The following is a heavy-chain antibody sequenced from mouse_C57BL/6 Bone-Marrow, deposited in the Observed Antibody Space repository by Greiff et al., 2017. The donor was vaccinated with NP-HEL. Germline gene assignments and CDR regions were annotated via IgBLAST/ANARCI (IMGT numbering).Heavy chain of an antibody. V-gene: IGHV1-69*01. CDR2: IDPSDSYT. J-gene: IGHJ2*01. D-gene: IGHD1-1*01. CDR1: GYTFTSYW. CDR3: AKSPYDYGSSYDYFDY. Sequence: QVQLQQPGAELVMPGASVKLSCKASGYTFTSYWMHWVKQRPGQGLEWIGEIDPSDSYTNYNQKFKGKSTLTVDKSSSTAYMQLSSLTSEDSAVYYCAKSPYDYGSSYDYFDYWGQGTTLTVSS.